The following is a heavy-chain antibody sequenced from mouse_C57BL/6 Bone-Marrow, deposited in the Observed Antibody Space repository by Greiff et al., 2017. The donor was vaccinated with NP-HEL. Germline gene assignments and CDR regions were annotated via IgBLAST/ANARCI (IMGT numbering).Heavy chain of an antibody. CDR1: GYSITSGYY. V-gene: IGHV3-6*01. CDR2: ISYDGSN. CDR3: ARVYYGSSIYAMGY. Sequence: EVQLQQSGPGLVKPSPSLSLTCSVTGYSITSGYYWNWIRQFPGNKLEWMGYISYDGSNNYNPSLKNRITFTRDTSKNQFFLKLNSVTTEDTATYYCARVYYGSSIYAMGYWGQGTSVTVSS. J-gene: IGHJ4*01. D-gene: IGHD1-1*01.